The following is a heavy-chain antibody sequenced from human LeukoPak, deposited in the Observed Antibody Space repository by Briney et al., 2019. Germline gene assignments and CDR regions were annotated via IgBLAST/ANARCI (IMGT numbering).Heavy chain of an antibody. V-gene: IGHV4-38-2*02. CDR1: GYSISSGYY. CDR2: VYDSGNT. J-gene: IGHJ4*02. Sequence: PSETLSLTCTVSGYSISSGYYWGWIRQPPGKGLEWIGYVYDSGNTYVNPSLESRVSMSLDTSQNLFSLRLTSVTAADTAMYYCARLHGDYASGTPPFDMWGQGTLVTVSS. CDR3: ARLHGDYASGTPPFDM. D-gene: IGHD3-10*01.